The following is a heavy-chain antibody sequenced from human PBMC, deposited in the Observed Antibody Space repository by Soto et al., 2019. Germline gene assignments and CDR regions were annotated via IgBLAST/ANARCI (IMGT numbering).Heavy chain of an antibody. CDR1: GGSISSGGYS. V-gene: IGHV4-30-2*01. CDR2: TYHSGST. Sequence: QLQLQESGSGLVKPSQTLSLTCAVSGGSISSGGYSWSWILQPPGKGLEWIGYTYHSGSTYYNPSLKSRVTISVDRSKNQFSLKLSSVTAADTAVYYCARGTYDLNNWFDPWGQGTLVTVSS. CDR3: ARGTYDLNNWFDP. D-gene: IGHD3-3*01. J-gene: IGHJ5*02.